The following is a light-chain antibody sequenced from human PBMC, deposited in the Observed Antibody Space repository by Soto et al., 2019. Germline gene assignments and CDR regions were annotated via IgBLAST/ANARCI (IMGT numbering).Light chain of an antibody. V-gene: IGKV1-39*01. CDR1: QSISTY. J-gene: IGKJ5*01. CDR3: QQHDILPIT. Sequence: DIQMTQSPSSLSASVGDRVTITCRASQSISTYLNWYQQKPGKAPKLLMHAASSLDRGVPSRFSGSGSGTDFTLTISSLQPEDFALYYCQQHDILPITFGQGTRLEIK. CDR2: AAS.